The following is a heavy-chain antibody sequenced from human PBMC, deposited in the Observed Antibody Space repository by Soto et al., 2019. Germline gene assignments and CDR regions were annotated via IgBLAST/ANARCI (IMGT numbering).Heavy chain of an antibody. D-gene: IGHD3-10*01. CDR1: GFTFSSHS. Sequence: VQLVESGGGVVQPGRSLRLSCAASGFTFSSHSIQWVHQAPGKGLEWVAVISYDGSIKYYADSVKGRFTISRDNSKNTAYLQMNSLRAEDTAVFYCAREWSTSGDLDYWRQGTLVIVSS. CDR3: AREWSTSGDLDY. CDR2: ISYDGSIK. J-gene: IGHJ4*02. V-gene: IGHV3-30-3*01.